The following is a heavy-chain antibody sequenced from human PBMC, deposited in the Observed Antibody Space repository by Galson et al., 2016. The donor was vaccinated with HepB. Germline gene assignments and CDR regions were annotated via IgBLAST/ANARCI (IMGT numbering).Heavy chain of an antibody. J-gene: IGHJ4*02. CDR2: FSSSSSYI. D-gene: IGHD1-26*01. Sequence: SLRLSCAASGFTFSGYSMNWVRQAPGKGLEWVSSFSSSSSYIYYADSVKGRFTISRDNAKNSLYLQMNSLRAEDTAVYYCARGDIVGAIFDYWGQGTLVTVSS. CDR3: ARGDIVGAIFDY. CDR1: GFTFSGYS. V-gene: IGHV3-21*01.